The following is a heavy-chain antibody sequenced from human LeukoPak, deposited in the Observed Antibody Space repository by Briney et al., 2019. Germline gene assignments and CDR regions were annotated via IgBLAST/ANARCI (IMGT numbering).Heavy chain of an antibody. CDR2: IYYSGST. CDR3: ASYGDSSSWYE. J-gene: IGHJ4*02. CDR1: GGSISSSSYY. Sequence: PSETLSLTCTVSGGSISSSSYYWGWIRQPPGKGLEWIGSIYYSGSTYYNPSLKSRVTISVDTSKNQFSLKLSSVTAADTAVYYCASYGDSSSWYEWGQGTLVTVSS. V-gene: IGHV4-39*01. D-gene: IGHD6-13*01.